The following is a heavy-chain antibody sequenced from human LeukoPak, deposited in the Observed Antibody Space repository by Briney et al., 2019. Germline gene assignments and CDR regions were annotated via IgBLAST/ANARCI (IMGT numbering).Heavy chain of an antibody. D-gene: IGHD3-10*01. CDR1: RGPFSGYH. CDR3: ARAGKELLGFGELSDY. J-gene: IGHJ4*02. V-gene: IGHV4-34*01. Sequence: SETLSLTCAVYRGPFSGYHGSWIHQPPGKGPERIGEINHNGSTNYNPSLKSRVTISVDTSKNQFSLKLSSVTAVDTAVYYCARAGKELLGFGELSDYWGQGTLVTVSS. CDR2: INHNGST.